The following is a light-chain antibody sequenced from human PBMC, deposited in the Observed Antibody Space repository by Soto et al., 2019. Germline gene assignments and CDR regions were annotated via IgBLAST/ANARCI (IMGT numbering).Light chain of an antibody. J-gene: IGLJ2*01. CDR2: EIN. CDR1: SSNIGNRY. CDR3: GTWDSSLNTGV. V-gene: IGLV1-51*02. Sequence: QSVLTQPPSVSAAPGQNVSISCSGSSSNIGNRYVSWYQQLPGTAPKLLIYEINRRPSGIPDRFSGSKSCTSATLGITGLQTGDEDDYYCGTWDSSLNTGVFGGGTKVTVL.